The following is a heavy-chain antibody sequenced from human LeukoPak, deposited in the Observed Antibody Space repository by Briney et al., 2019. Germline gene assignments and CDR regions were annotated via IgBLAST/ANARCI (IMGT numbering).Heavy chain of an antibody. CDR1: GGTFSSYA. V-gene: IGHV1-69*06. Sequence: GASVKVSCKASGGTFSSYAISWVRQAPGQGLEWMGGIIPIFGTANYAQKFQGRVTITADKSTSTAYMELSSLRSEDTAVYYCARETGLAEPRIIVGATPFDYWGQGTLVTVSS. CDR2: IIPIFGTA. D-gene: IGHD1-26*01. J-gene: IGHJ4*02. CDR3: ARETGLAEPRIIVGATPFDY.